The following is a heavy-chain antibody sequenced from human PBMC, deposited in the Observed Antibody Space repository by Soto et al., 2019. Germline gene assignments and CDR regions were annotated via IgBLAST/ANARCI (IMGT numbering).Heavy chain of an antibody. D-gene: IGHD6-19*01. CDR1: GFTVSSNY. V-gene: IGHV3-64*01. J-gene: IGHJ4*02. CDR3: ARGFGWLDY. Sequence: PVGSLRLSCAASGFTVSSNYMTWVRQAPGKGLEYVSAISSNGGSTYYANSVKGRFTISRDNSKNTLYLQMGSLRAEDMAVYYCARGFGWLDYWGQGTLVTVS. CDR2: ISSNGGST.